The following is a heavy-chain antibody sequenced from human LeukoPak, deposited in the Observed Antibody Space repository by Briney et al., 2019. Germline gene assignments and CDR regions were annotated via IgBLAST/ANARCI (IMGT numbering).Heavy chain of an antibody. CDR1: GFTFSDYY. CDR3: ARDHCSSTSCYHRSDAFDI. D-gene: IGHD2-2*01. V-gene: IGHV3-11*01. CDR2: ISSSGSTI. Sequence: GGSLRLSCAASGFTFSDYYMSWIRQAPGKGLEWVSYISSSGSTIYYADSVKGRFTISRDNAKNSLYLQMNSLRAEDTAVYYCARDHCSSTSCYHRSDAFDIWGQGTMVTVSS. J-gene: IGHJ3*02.